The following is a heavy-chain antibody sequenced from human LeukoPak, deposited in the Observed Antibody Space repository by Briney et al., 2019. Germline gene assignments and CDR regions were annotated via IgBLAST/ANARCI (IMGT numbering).Heavy chain of an antibody. CDR2: INHSGST. V-gene: IGHV4-34*01. J-gene: IGHJ5*02. D-gene: IGHD3-9*01. CDR1: GGSFSGYY. CDR3: ARVFDILTGYAEGNWFDP. Sequence: MASETLSLTCAVYGGSFSGYYWSWIRQPPGKGLEWIGEINHSGSTNYNPSLKSRVTVSVDPSKNQFSLKLSSVTAADTAVYYCARVFDILTGYAEGNWFDPWGQGTLVTVSS.